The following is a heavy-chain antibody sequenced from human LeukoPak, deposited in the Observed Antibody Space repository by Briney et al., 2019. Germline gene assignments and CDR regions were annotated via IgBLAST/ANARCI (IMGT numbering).Heavy chain of an antibody. Sequence: PSETLSLTCTVSGGSISSYYWSWIRQPPGKGLEWIGYIYYSGSTNYNPSLKSRVTISVDTSKNQFSLKLSSVTAADTAVYYCARAGSSSGWRISSWDYWGQGTLVTVSS. CDR3: ARAGSSSGWRISSWDY. J-gene: IGHJ4*02. D-gene: IGHD6-19*01. V-gene: IGHV4-59*01. CDR2: IYYSGST. CDR1: GGSISSYY.